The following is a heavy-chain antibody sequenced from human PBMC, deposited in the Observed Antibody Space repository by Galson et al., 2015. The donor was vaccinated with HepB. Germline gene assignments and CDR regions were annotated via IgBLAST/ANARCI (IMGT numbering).Heavy chain of an antibody. CDR3: AKDHHCTSGTCYYDAFDI. D-gene: IGHD2-8*01. Sequence: LRLSYAASGFTFSYYGMQWVRQAPGKGLEWVAVIWYDGSDQYYVDSVKGRFTISRDNSKNTLYLQMNNLRAEDTAIYYCAKDHHCTSGTCYYDAFDIWGQGTMVTVSS. CDR2: IWYDGSDQ. J-gene: IGHJ3*02. V-gene: IGHV3-33*06. CDR1: GFTFSYYG.